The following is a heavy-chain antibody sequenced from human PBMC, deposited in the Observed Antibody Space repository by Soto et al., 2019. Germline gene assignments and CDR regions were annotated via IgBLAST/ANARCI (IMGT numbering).Heavy chain of an antibody. Sequence: SETLSLTCTVSGGSVTSGTYYWSWIRQPPGKGLEWIGNVYFSGITNYNSSLKSRLTISLDTSKNQFSLRLTSVTAADTAVYYCARENFGTSSFDYWGQGMLVTSPQ. CDR2: VYFSGIT. CDR3: ARENFGTSSFDY. J-gene: IGHJ4*02. D-gene: IGHD3-3*01. CDR1: GGSVTSGTYY. V-gene: IGHV4-61*01.